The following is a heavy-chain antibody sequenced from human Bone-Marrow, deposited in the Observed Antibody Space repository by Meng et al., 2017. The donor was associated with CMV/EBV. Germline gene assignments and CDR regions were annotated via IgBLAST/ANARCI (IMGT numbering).Heavy chain of an antibody. Sequence: GGSLLSCAASGFTFSSYSMNWVRQAPGKGLEWVGRIKSKTDGGTADYAAPVKGRFTISRDDSKNTLYLQMNSLKTEDTAVYYCTTELPFDFWSGYDLYYFDYWGQGTLVTVSS. CDR1: GFTFSSYS. CDR3: TTELPFDFWSGYDLYYFDY. D-gene: IGHD3-3*01. V-gene: IGHV3-15*01. J-gene: IGHJ4*02. CDR2: IKSKTDGGTA.